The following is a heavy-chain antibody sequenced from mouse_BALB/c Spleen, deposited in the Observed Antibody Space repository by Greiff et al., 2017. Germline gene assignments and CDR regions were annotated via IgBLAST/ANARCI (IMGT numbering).Heavy chain of an antibody. CDR1: GYTFTSYW. J-gene: IGHJ2*01. CDR2: IAPGSGST. D-gene: IGHD2-4*01. CDR3: ARDEDYDVGDY. Sequence: DLVKPGASVKLSCKASGYTFTSYWINWIKQRPGQGLEWIGRIAPGSGSTYYNEMFKGKATLTVDTSSSTAYIQLSSLSSEDSAVYFCARDEDYDVGDYWGQGTTLTVSS. V-gene: IGHV1S41*01.